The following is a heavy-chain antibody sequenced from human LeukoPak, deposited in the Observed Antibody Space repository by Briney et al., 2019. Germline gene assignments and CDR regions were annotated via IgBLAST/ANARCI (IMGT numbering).Heavy chain of an antibody. D-gene: IGHD6-19*01. CDR2: INHSGST. V-gene: IGHV4-34*01. CDR3: ARGRVSSGRYLSAYYYYGMDV. CDR1: GGSFSGYY. J-gene: IGHJ6*02. Sequence: SETLSLTCAVYGGSFSGYYWSWIRQPPGKGLEWIGEINHSGSTNYNPSLKSRVTISVDTSKNQFSLKLSSVTAADTAVYYCARGRVSSGRYLSAYYYYGMDVWGQGTTVTVSS.